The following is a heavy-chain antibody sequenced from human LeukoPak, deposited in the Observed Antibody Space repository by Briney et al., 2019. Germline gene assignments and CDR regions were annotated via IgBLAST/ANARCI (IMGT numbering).Heavy chain of an antibody. CDR2: ISYDGSNK. J-gene: IGHJ4*02. D-gene: IGHD1-1*01. CDR1: GFTFSNYG. CDR3: AKGQELDDGVFDS. Sequence: GGSLRLSCATSGFTFSNYGMHWVRQAPGKGLEWVAVISYDGSNKYYADSVKGRFTISRDNSKNTLYLQMNSLRVEDTAIYYCAKGQELDDGVFDSWGQGTLVTVSS. V-gene: IGHV3-30*18.